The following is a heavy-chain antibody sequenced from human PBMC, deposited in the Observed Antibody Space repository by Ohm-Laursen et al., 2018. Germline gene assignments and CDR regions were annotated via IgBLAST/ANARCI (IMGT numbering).Heavy chain of an antibody. J-gene: IGHJ4*02. CDR1: GFRLSVYW. CDR3: ARDASSGYGDYGFDY. V-gene: IGHV3-7*01. Sequence: GSLRLSCTASGFRLSVYWMSWVRQAPGKGLEWVANIKEDGSEKKYVDSVKGRFTISRDNAKNSVYLEMNSLRAEDTAVYYCARDASSGYGDYGFDYWGQGTLVTVSS. D-gene: IGHD4-17*01. CDR2: IKEDGSEK.